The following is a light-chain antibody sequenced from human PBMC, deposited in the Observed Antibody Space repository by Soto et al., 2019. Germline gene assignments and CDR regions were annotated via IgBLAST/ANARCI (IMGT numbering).Light chain of an antibody. Sequence: DIPLTQSPSSLSASVGDRVTITCRASESISTYLNWFQQKPGKAPRLLIYAASSLHSGVPSRFSGSGSGTDFTLPISSLQPQDFATYYCQETYSVPFYSFGPGTKVDIK. CDR2: AAS. CDR1: ESISTY. CDR3: QETYSVPFYS. V-gene: IGKV1-39*01. J-gene: IGKJ3*01.